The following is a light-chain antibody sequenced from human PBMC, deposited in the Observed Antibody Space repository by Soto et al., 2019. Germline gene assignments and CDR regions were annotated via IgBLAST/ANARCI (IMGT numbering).Light chain of an antibody. CDR2: EVT. J-gene: IGLJ2*01. V-gene: IGLV2-8*01. CDR3: RSYGGTNNVV. Sequence: QSALTQPPSASGSPGQSVTISCTGTSSDVGGYKYVSWYQHHPGKAPKVVIYEVTKRPSGVPDRFSCSQSGNTASLTVSGLQAEDEADYYCRSYGGTNNVVFGGGTKLTVL. CDR1: SSDVGGYKY.